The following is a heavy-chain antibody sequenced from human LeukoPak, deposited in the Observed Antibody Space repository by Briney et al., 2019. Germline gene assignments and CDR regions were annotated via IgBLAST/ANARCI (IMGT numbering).Heavy chain of an antibody. Sequence: GGSLGLSCAASGFTFTIYWMTWVRQAPGKGLEWVANINHDGTVTQYVASVKGRFTISRDNAKRSLYLQMNSLRAEDTAMCYCAISREYSFGPYWGQGTLVTVSP. CDR2: INHDGTVT. CDR3: AISREYSFGPY. V-gene: IGHV3-7*05. D-gene: IGHD5-18*01. J-gene: IGHJ4*02. CDR1: GFTFTIYW.